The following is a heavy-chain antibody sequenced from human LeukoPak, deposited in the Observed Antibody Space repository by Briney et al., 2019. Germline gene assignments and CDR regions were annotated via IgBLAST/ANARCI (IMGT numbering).Heavy chain of an antibody. J-gene: IGHJ4*02. CDR2: ISSGSSYI. CDR3: ARDDESSSWYLPFPDY. V-gene: IGHV3-21*01. D-gene: IGHD6-13*01. CDR1: GFTFSSYS. Sequence: GGSLRLSCAASGFTFSSYSMNWVRQAPGKGLEWVSSISSGSSYIYYADSVKGRFTISRDNAKNSLYLQMNSLRAEDTAVYYCARDDESSSWYLPFPDYWGQGTLVTVSS.